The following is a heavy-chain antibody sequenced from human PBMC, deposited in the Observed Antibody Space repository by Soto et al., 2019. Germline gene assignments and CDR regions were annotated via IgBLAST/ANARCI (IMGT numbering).Heavy chain of an antibody. D-gene: IGHD5-12*01. V-gene: IGHV3-30-3*01. CDR1: GFTFSSYA. CDR3: ARATGMATTEYYYHYVMDV. J-gene: IGHJ6*02. Sequence: PGGSLRLSCAASGFTFSSYAMHWVRQAPGKGLEWVAVISYDGSNKYYADSVKGRFTISRDNSKNTLYLQMNSLRAEDTAVYYCARATGMATTEYYYHYVMDVWGQGSTVTVSS. CDR2: ISYDGSNK.